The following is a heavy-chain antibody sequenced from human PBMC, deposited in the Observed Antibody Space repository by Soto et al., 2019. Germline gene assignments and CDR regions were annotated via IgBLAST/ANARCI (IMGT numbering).Heavy chain of an antibody. CDR2: ISAYNGNT. CDR3: ARDQRGYSYGIKEWDDAFDI. V-gene: IGHV1-18*01. J-gene: IGHJ3*02. Sequence: QVQLVQSGAEVKKPGASVKVSCKASGYTFTSYGISWVRQAPGQGLEWMGWISAYNGNTNYAQKLQGRVTMTTDTSTSTAYMELRSLRSDDTAVYYCARDQRGYSYGIKEWDDAFDIWGQGTMVTVSS. CDR1: GYTFTSYG. D-gene: IGHD5-18*01.